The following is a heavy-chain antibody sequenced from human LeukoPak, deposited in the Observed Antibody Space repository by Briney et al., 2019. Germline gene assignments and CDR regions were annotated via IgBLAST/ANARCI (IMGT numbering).Heavy chain of an antibody. Sequence: GGSLRLSCAASGFTFDDYAMHWVRQAPGKGLEWVSGISWNSGSIGYADSVKGRFTISRDNAKSSLYLQMNSLRVDDTALYYCARDSEITSAGSDSWGQGILVTVSS. D-gene: IGHD6-13*01. V-gene: IGHV3-9*01. CDR1: GFTFDDYA. CDR2: ISWNSGSI. J-gene: IGHJ4*02. CDR3: ARDSEITSAGSDS.